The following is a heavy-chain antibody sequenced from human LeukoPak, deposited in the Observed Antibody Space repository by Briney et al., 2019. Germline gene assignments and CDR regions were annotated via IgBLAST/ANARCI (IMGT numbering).Heavy chain of an antibody. CDR3: ARGWVVATVGFDM. J-gene: IGHJ3*02. CDR2: IYSGGPT. V-gene: IGHV3-53*01. D-gene: IGHD2-15*01. Sequence: GGSLRLSCAASGFTVSLYYMTWVRQAPGKGLEWVSVIYSGGPTYYADSVKGRFTISRDNSKNTVYLQMNSLRGEDTAVYFCARGWVVATVGFDMWGQGTMVTVSS. CDR1: GFTVSLYY.